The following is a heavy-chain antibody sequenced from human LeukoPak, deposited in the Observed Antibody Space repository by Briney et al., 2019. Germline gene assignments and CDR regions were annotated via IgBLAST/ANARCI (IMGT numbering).Heavy chain of an antibody. CDR2: LRGSGGGT. CDR1: GFTFSSYA. Sequence: GGSLRLSCAASGFTFSSYAMSWVRQAPGKGLEWVSALRGSGGGTYYADSVKGRFTISRDNSKNTLYLQMNSLRAEDTAVYYCAREYGETLKGLFDYWGQGTLVTVSS. V-gene: IGHV3-23*01. J-gene: IGHJ4*02. CDR3: AREYGETLKGLFDY. D-gene: IGHD4-17*01.